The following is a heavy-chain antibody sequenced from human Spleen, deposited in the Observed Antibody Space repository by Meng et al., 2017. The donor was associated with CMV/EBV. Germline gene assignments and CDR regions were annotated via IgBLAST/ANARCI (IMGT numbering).Heavy chain of an antibody. CDR3: AKGKTAAAGPGIDY. D-gene: IGHD6-13*01. Sequence: SLKISCAASGFTFDDYAMHWVRQAPGKGLGWVSGISWNSGSIGYADSVKGRFTISRDNAKNSLYLQMNSPRAEDMALYYCAKGKTAAAGPGIDYWGQGTLVTVSS. CDR2: ISWNSGSI. J-gene: IGHJ4*02. CDR1: GFTFDDYA. V-gene: IGHV3-9*03.